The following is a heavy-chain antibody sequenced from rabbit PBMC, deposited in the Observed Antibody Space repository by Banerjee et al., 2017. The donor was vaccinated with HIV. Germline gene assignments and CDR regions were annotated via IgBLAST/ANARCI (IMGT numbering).Heavy chain of an antibody. CDR2: IYGGTGNT. CDR3: ARDLAGVIGWNFNL. CDR1: GFDFSTYG. J-gene: IGHJ4*01. D-gene: IGHD4-1*01. V-gene: IGHV1S40*01. Sequence: QSLEESGGDLVKPGASLTLTCTASGFDFSTYGISWVRQAPGKGLEWIAYIYGGTGNTYYASWAKGRFTISKASWTTVTLQMTSLTAADTATYFCARDLAGVIGWNFNLWGPGTLVTVS.